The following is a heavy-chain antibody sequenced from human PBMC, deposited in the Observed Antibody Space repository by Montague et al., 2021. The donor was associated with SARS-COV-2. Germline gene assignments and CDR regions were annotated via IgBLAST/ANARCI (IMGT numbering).Heavy chain of an antibody. CDR1: GFTFSSYE. Sequence: SLRLSCAASGFTFSSYEMTWVRQAPGKGLEWVSYISSSCSTIYXXXSXXGRFTISRDNAKNSLYLQMNSLRAEDTAVYYCAIYSSGWYGWGFDYWGQGTLVTVSS. CDR2: ISSSCSTI. D-gene: IGHD6-19*01. V-gene: IGHV3-48*03. CDR3: AIYSSGWYGWGFDY. J-gene: IGHJ4*02.